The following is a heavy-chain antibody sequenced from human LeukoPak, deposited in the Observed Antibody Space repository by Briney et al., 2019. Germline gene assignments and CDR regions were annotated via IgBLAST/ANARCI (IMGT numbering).Heavy chain of an antibody. Sequence: GGSLRLSCAASGFTFSSYSMNWVRQAPGKGLEWVSSISSSSSYIYYADSVKGRFTISRDNAKNSLHLQMNSLRAEDTAVYYCARLPPMIVVVISPNDAFDIWGQGTMVTVSS. CDR3: ARLPPMIVVVISPNDAFDI. CDR1: GFTFSSYS. CDR2: ISSSSSYI. J-gene: IGHJ3*02. V-gene: IGHV3-21*01. D-gene: IGHD3-22*01.